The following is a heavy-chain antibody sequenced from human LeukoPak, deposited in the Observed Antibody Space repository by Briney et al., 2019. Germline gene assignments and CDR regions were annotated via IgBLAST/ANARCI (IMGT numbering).Heavy chain of an antibody. CDR1: GFTFSDYY. J-gene: IGHJ5*02. D-gene: IGHD2-2*01. Sequence: PGGSLRLSCAASGFTFSDYYMGWIRQAPGKGLEWVSYISSSSSYTNYADSVKGRFTISRDNAKNSLYLQMNSLRAEDTAVYYCAREGDDCSSTSCYVRGENWFDPWGQGTLVTVSS. V-gene: IGHV3-11*06. CDR3: AREGDDCSSTSCYVRGENWFDP. CDR2: ISSSSSYT.